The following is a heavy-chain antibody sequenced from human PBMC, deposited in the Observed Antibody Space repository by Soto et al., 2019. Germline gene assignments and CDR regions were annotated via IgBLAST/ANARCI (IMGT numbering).Heavy chain of an antibody. V-gene: IGHV4-59*01. CDR1: GDSINNFY. J-gene: IGHJ3*02. CDR2: ISYNGNT. CDR3: ARQIYDKTMVYLEAYDI. Sequence: PSETLSLTCNVSGDSINNFYWTWIRQPPGKGLEWIGYISYNGNTDYNPSLNGRVTISLGSSRKHFSLRLTSVTAADTAVYYCARQIYDKTMVYLEAYDIWGQGTMVTVSS. D-gene: IGHD2-8*01.